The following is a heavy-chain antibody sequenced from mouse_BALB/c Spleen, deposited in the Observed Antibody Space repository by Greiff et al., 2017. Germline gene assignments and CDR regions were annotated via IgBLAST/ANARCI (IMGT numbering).Heavy chain of an antibody. V-gene: IGHV2-4-1*01. J-gene: IGHJ4*01. CDR1: GFSLTSYG. CDR3: ARKAGDYYRYDAMDY. CDR2: IWSGGST. D-gene: IGHD2-14*01. Sequence: QVHVKQSGPGLVQPSQSLSITCTVSGFSLTSYGVHWVRQSPGKGLEWLGVIWSGGSTDYNAAFISRLSISKDNSKSQVFFKMNSLQADDTAIYYCARKAGDYYRYDAMDYWGQGTSVTVSS.